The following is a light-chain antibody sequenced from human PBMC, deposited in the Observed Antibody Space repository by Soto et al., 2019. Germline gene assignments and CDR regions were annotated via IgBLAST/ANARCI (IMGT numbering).Light chain of an antibody. Sequence: EIVMTQSPAALSVSPGERASLSCRTSQPVTTNLAWYQQKPGQAPRLLIYAASARATGVPARFSGSGSGTDFTLTITGLQSEDFAVYYCQQRSNWPYTFGQGTKLDIK. CDR3: QQRSNWPYT. CDR1: QPVTTN. V-gene: IGKV3-15*01. CDR2: AAS. J-gene: IGKJ2*01.